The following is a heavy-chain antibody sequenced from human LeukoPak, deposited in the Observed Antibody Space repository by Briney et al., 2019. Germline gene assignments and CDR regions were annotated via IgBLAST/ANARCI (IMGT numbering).Heavy chain of an antibody. CDR3: TRGTTAEAGIDY. CDR1: GFNFSSYW. Sequence: GGSLRLSCAASGFNFSSYWMHWVRQAPGKGPVWVAHIDSDGSSTTYGDPAKGRFTISRDNAKKTLYLQMNSLRVEDTAVYYCTRGTTAEAGIDYGGQGTLVTVSS. CDR2: IDSDGSST. J-gene: IGHJ4*02. D-gene: IGHD6-19*01. V-gene: IGHV3-74*01.